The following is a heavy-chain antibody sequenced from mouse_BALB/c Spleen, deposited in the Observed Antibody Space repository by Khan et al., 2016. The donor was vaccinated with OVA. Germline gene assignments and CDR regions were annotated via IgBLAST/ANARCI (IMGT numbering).Heavy chain of an antibody. D-gene: IGHD2-1*01. CDR3: TRKDGNYAAIDY. J-gene: IGHJ4*01. CDR1: GYTFTSYT. Sequence: QVQLKQSGAELARPGASVKMSCKASGYTFTSYTMHWVKQRPGQGLEWIGYINPSSGYTNYNQKFKDKATLTADKSSSTAYMQLSSLTSEDSAVYYCTRKDGNYAAIDYWGQGTSVTVSS. V-gene: IGHV1-4*01. CDR2: INPSSGYT.